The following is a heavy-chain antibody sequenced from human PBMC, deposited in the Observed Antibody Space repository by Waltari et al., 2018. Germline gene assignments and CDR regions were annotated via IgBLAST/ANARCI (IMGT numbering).Heavy chain of an antibody. V-gene: IGHV4-34*01. J-gene: IGHJ4*02. CDR2: INHSGST. Sequence: QVQLQQWGAGLLKPSETLSLTCAVYGGSFSGYYWSWIRQPPGKGLEWIGEINHSGSTNYNPSLKSRVTISVDTSKNQFSLKLSSVTAADTAVYYCARDCSSTSCYAVAFDYWGQGTLVTVSS. CDR3: ARDCSSTSCYAVAFDY. CDR1: GGSFSGYY. D-gene: IGHD2-2*01.